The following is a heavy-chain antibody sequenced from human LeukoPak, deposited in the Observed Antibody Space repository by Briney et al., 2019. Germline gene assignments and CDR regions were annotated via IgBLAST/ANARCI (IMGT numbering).Heavy chain of an antibody. V-gene: IGHV1-18*01. D-gene: IGHD2-15*01. CDR1: GYTLTSYG. CDR2: ISAYNGNT. Sequence: ASVKVSCKASGYTLTSYGISWVRQAPGQGPEWMGWISAYNGNTNYAQKIQGRVTMTTDTSTSTAYMELRSLRSDDTAVYYCARDRGFCSGGSCYPSDAFDIWGQGTMVTVSS. J-gene: IGHJ3*02. CDR3: ARDRGFCSGGSCYPSDAFDI.